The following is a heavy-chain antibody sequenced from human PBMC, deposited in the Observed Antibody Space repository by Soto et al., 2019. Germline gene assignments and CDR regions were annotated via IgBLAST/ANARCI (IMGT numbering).Heavy chain of an antibody. CDR2: MSESGSAK. CDR3: ARGYVSGTSYY. J-gene: IGHJ4*02. CDR1: GFTLSTYD. V-gene: IGHV3-48*02. D-gene: IGHD3-10*01. Sequence: EVQLVESGGGLVQRGGSLRLSCAASGFTLSTYDMTWVRQGPGKGLESISCMSESGSAKLYADSVRGRFTISRDNAKNSVFLQMSSLRDEDTAVYYCARGYVSGTSYYWGQGTLVTVSS.